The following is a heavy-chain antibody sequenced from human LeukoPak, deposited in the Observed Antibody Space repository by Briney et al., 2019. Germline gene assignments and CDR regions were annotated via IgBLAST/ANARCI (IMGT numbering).Heavy chain of an antibody. V-gene: IGHV1-8*03. D-gene: IGHD3-3*01. CDR2: MNPNSGNT. Sequence: ASVKVSCKASGYTFSTYDINWVRQATGQGLEWMGWMNPNSGNTGYAQKFQGRVTFTRNTSVSTAYMELSSLKSEDTAVYYCARRALERRAGSWFDPWGQGTLVTVSS. CDR3: ARRALERRAGSWFDP. J-gene: IGHJ5*02. CDR1: GYTFSTYD.